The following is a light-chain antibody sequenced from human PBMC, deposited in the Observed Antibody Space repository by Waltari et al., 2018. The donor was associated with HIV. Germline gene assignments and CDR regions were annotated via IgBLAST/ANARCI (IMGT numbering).Light chain of an antibody. J-gene: IGKJ1*01. CDR1: QSIRSID. CDR2: AAS. Sequence: ETVLTQSPGTLSLSPGERATLSCRATQSIRSIDLAWYQQKPGQAPRLLIYAASSRATGTPDRFSGSGSGTDFTLSISSLQSEDFAVYYCQQYNNWPRTFGQGTKVEIK. V-gene: IGKV3-20*01. CDR3: QQYNNWPRT.